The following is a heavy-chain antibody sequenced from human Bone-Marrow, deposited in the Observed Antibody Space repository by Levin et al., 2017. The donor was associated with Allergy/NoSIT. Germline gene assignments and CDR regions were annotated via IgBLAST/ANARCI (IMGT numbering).Heavy chain of an antibody. D-gene: IGHD6-19*01. CDR1: GFTFSSYG. V-gene: IGHV3-33*01. J-gene: IGHJ4*02. Sequence: GGSLRLSCAASGFTFSSYGMHWVRQAPGKGLEWVAVIWYDGSNKYYADSVKGRFTISRDNSKNTLYLQMNSLRAEDTAVYYCARDREHRIAVAAPGYWGQGTLVTVSS. CDR3: ARDREHRIAVAAPGY. CDR2: IWYDGSNK.